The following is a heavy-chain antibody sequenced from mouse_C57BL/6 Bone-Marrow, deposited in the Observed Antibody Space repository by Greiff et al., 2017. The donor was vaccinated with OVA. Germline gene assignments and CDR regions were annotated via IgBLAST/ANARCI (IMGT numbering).Heavy chain of an antibody. CDR2: IHPNSGTT. J-gene: IGHJ4*01. D-gene: IGHD1-1*01. Sequence: QVQLQQPGAELVKPGASVKLSCKASGYTFTSYWMHWVKQRPGQGLEWIGMIHPNSGTTNYNEKFKSKATLTVDKSSSTAYMQLSSLTSEDSAVYYCSSITTRAMAYWGQGTSVTVSS. V-gene: IGHV1-64*01. CDR1: GYTFTSYW. CDR3: SSITTRAMAY.